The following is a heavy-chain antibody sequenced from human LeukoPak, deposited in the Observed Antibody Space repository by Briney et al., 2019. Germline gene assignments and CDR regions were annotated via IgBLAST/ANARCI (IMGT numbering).Heavy chain of an antibody. J-gene: IGHJ4*02. D-gene: IGHD5-18*01. Sequence: GASVKVSCKASGYTFTGQYLHWVRQAPGQGLEWMGWITPNSGGTNYAQKFQGRVTMTRDTSISTAYMELSRLRSDDTAIYYCARWRIQLWSTLDYWGQGTLVTVSS. CDR1: GYTFTGQY. CDR2: ITPNSGGT. V-gene: IGHV1-2*02. CDR3: ARWRIQLWSTLDY.